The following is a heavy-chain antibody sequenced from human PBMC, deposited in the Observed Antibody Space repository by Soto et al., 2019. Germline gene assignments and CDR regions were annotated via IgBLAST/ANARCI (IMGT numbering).Heavy chain of an antibody. D-gene: IGHD6-6*01. V-gene: IGHV4-30-2*01. CDR1: GGSISSGGYS. CDR2: VYPRGST. Sequence: KPSETLSLTCAVSGGSISSGGYSWNWIRQPPGKGLEWIGYVYPRGSTSYNPSLQSRVTISVDTSKNQFSLKLSSVTAADTAVYYCASRPLRTMYYFDSWGPGTLVTVSS. CDR3: ASRPLRTMYYFDS. J-gene: IGHJ4*02.